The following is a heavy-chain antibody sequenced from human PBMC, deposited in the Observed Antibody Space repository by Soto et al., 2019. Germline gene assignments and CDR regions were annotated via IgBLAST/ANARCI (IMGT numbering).Heavy chain of an antibody. CDR1: GGSVSSGSYY. CDR3: ARERYGDGYNGMDV. Sequence: QVQLQESGPGLVKPSETLSLTCTVSGGSVSSGSYYWSWMRQPPGKGLEWIGYFYHSGSTNYNPSLKSRVTISVDTSKNQFSLKLRSVTAADTAVYYCARERYGDGYNGMDVWGQGTTVTVSS. V-gene: IGHV4-61*01. J-gene: IGHJ6*02. CDR2: FYHSGST. D-gene: IGHD4-17*01.